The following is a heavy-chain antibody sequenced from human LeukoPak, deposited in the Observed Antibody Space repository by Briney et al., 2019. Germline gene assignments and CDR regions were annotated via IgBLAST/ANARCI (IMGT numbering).Heavy chain of an antibody. D-gene: IGHD3-22*01. CDR1: GYTFTGYY. CDR2: INPNSGGT. V-gene: IGHV1-2*02. CDR3: ARSDDSSGYYWYYFDY. Sequence: EASVKVSCKSSGYTFTGYYMHWVRQAPGQGLEWMGWINPNSGGTNYAQKFQGRVTMTRDTSISTAYMELSRLRSDDTAVYYCARSDDSSGYYWYYFDYWGQGTLVTVSS. J-gene: IGHJ4*02.